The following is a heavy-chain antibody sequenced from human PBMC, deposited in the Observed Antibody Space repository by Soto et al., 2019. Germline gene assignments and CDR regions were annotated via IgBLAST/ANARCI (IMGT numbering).Heavy chain of an antibody. J-gene: IGHJ6*02. D-gene: IGHD6-13*01. CDR3: ARAGIAAAGTYYYYYGMDX. CDR2: IYYSGST. CDR1: GGSISSYY. V-gene: IGHV4-59*01. Sequence: SDTLSLTFTVSGGSISSYYWSWIRQPPGKGLEWIGYIYYSGSTNYKPSLKSRVTISVDTSKNKFSLKLSSVTAADTAVYYCARAGIAAAGTYYYYYGMDXWGQATTVTVS.